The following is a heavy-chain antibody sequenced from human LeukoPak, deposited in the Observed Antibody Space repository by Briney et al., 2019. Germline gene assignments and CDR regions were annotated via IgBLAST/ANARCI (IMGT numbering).Heavy chain of an antibody. Sequence: GGSLRLSCAASGFTFSDYYMSWIRQAPGKGLEWVSYISCSGSTIYYADSVKGRFTISRDNAKNSLYLQMNSLRAEDTAVYYCAGSSGNDAFDIWGQGTMVTVSS. CDR3: AGSSGNDAFDI. CDR1: GFTFSDYY. J-gene: IGHJ3*02. D-gene: IGHD3-22*01. V-gene: IGHV3-11*01. CDR2: ISCSGSTI.